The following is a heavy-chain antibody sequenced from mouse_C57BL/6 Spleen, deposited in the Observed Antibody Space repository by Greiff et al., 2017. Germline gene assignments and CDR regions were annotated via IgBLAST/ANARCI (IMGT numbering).Heavy chain of an antibody. CDR3: ARQGTLYYDYDGYWYFDV. CDR1: GYAFSSYW. J-gene: IGHJ1*03. D-gene: IGHD2-4*01. Sequence: VKLQESGAELVKPGASVKISCKASGYAFSSYWMNWVKQRPGKGLEWIGQIYPGDGDTNYNGKFKGKATLTADKSSSTAYMQLSSLTSEDSAVYFCARQGTLYYDYDGYWYFDVWGTGTTVTVSS. V-gene: IGHV1-80*01. CDR2: IYPGDGDT.